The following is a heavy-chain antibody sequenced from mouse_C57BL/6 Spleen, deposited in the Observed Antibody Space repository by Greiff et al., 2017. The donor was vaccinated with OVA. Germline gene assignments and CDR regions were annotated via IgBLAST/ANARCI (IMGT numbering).Heavy chain of an antibody. CDR3: ARGANGGFDY. J-gene: IGHJ2*01. V-gene: IGHV1-82*01. D-gene: IGHD4-1*01. Sequence: QVQLQQSGPELVKPGASVKISCKASGYAFSSSWMNWVKQRPGKGLEWIGRIYPGDGDTNYNGKFKGKATLTADKSSSTAYMQLSSLTSEDSAVYFGARGANGGFDYWGQGTTLTVSS. CDR1: GYAFSSSW. CDR2: IYPGDGDT.